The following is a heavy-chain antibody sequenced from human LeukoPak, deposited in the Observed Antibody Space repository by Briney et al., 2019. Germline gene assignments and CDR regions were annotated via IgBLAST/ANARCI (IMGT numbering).Heavy chain of an antibody. CDR1: GLSFSSYA. J-gene: IGHJ4*02. D-gene: IGHD5-18*01. V-gene: IGHV3-48*02. CDR3: ARESGGRYSFVPWFFDL. CDR2: FSCSGGPI. Sequence: GGSLTLSCAPSGLSFSSYAMHWVRQAAGEGLEWVSYFSCSGGPIYYTDSVKGRFTISRDNARNSLDLQMNSLRDEDTAVYYCARESGGRYSFVPWFFDLWGQGTLVTVSS.